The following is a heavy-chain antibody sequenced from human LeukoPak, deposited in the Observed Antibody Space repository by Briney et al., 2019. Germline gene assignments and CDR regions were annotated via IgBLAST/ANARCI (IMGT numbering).Heavy chain of an antibody. CDR1: GFIFSDYS. D-gene: IGHD6-13*01. CDR3: ARVVAAVGSYYFDC. J-gene: IGHJ4*02. CDR2: IRNKAKSYTT. V-gene: IGHV3-72*01. Sequence: GESLRLSCAASGFIFSDYSMHWVRQAPGKGLEWVGRIRNKAKSYTTEYAASVKGRFTISRDDSKNSLYLQMNSLKTDDTAVYYCARVVAAVGSYYFDCWGQGTLVTVSS.